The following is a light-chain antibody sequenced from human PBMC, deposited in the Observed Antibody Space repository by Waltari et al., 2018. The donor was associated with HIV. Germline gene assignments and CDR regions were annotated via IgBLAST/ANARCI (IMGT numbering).Light chain of an antibody. CDR1: SSDVGGYNY. J-gene: IGLJ2*01. CDR2: EVT. V-gene: IGLV2-8*01. Sequence: QSALTQPPSASGSPGQSATIACTGTSSDVGGYNYVSWYQQHPGKAPKLMIYEVTKRPSGVPDRFSGSKSGNTASLTVSGLQAEDEADYYCSSYAGSSNLRVFGGGTKPTVL. CDR3: SSYAGSSNLRV.